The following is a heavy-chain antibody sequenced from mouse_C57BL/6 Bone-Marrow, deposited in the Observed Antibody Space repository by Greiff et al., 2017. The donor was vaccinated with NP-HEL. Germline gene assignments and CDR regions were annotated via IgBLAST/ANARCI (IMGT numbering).Heavy chain of an antibody. J-gene: IGHJ4*01. CDR1: GYTFTCYW. V-gene: IGHV1-64*01. D-gene: IGHD2-12*01. CDR3: AREYSNDAMDY. CDR2: IHPNSGST. Sequence: QVQLKQPGAELVKPGASVKLSCKASGYTFTCYWMHWVKQRPGQGLEWIGMIHPNSGSTNYNEKFKSKATLTVDKSSSTAYMQLSSLTSEDSAVYYCAREYSNDAMDYWGQGTSVTVSS.